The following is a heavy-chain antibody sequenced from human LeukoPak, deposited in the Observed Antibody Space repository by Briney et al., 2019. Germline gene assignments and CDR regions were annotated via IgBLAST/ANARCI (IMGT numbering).Heavy chain of an antibody. V-gene: IGHV4-39*01. CDR2: IYNSGIM. Sequence: SETLSLTCTVSGGSISSRRYYWGWIRQPPGQGLEWIGSIYNSGIMYYDPSLKSRVTISVDTSKNQFSLNLISVTAADTAVYYCARHVGRAGDEPYFDYWGQGALVTVSS. D-gene: IGHD4-17*01. CDR3: ARHVGRAGDEPYFDY. J-gene: IGHJ4*02. CDR1: GGSISSRRYY.